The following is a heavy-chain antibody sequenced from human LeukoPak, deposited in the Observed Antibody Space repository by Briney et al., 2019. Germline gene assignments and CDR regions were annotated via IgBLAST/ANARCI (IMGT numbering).Heavy chain of an antibody. J-gene: IGHJ6*02. CDR3: ARVLIVATTLYYYYYGMDV. Sequence: SETPSLTCAVYGGSFSGYYWSWIRQPPGKGLEWIGEINHSGSTNYNPSLKSRVTISVDTSKNQFSLKLSSVTAADTAVYYCARVLIVATTLYYYYYGMDVWGQGTTVTVSS. CDR2: INHSGST. CDR1: GGSFSGYY. V-gene: IGHV4-34*01. D-gene: IGHD5-12*01.